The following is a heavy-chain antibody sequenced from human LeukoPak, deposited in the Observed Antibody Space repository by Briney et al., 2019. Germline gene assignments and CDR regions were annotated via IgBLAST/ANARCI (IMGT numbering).Heavy chain of an antibody. D-gene: IGHD3-10*01. J-gene: IGHJ5*02. V-gene: IGHV1-18*04. CDR3: ARDEPPAWVRGVIGDWFDP. CDR1: GYTFTGYY. CDR2: ISAYNGNT. Sequence: ASVKVSCKASGYTFTGYYMHWVRQAPGQGLEWMGWISAYNGNTNYAQKLQGRVTMTTDTSTSTAYMELRSLRSDDTAVYYCARDEPPAWVRGVIGDWFDPWGQGTLVTVSS.